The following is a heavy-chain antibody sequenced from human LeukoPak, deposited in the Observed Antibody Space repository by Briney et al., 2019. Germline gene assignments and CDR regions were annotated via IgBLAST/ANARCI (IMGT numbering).Heavy chain of an antibody. V-gene: IGHV1-46*01. J-gene: IGHJ6*02. CDR1: GYTFTSYY. Sequence: SVTVSCTASGYTFTSYYMHWVRQAPGQGLEWMGIINPSGGSTSYAQKFQGRVTMTRDTSTSTVYMELSSLRSEDTAVYYCARGFEYSYGFYCYYYYGMDVWGQGTTVTVSS. CDR2: INPSGGST. D-gene: IGHD5-18*01. CDR3: ARGFEYSYGFYCYYYYGMDV.